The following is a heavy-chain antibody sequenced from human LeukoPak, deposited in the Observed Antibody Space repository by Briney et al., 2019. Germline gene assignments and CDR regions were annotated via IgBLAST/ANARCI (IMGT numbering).Heavy chain of an antibody. CDR1: GGSISSGSYY. D-gene: IGHD6-13*01. V-gene: IGHV4-61*02. CDR3: ARAGYSSSCFDY. J-gene: IGHJ4*02. Sequence: PSETLSLTCTVSGGSISSGSYYWSWIRQPAGKGLEWIGRIYTSGSTNYNPSLKSRVTISVDTSKNQFSLKLTSVTAADTAVYYCARAGYSSSCFDYWGQGALVTVSS. CDR2: IYTSGST.